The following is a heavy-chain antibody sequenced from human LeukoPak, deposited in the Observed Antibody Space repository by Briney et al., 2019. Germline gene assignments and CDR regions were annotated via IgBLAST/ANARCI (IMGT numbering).Heavy chain of an antibody. Sequence: GGSLRLSCAASGFTFSAFWMSWVRQGPGKGPEWVASIKPDGSDSHHVDSVMGRFTISRDNAKNLLYLQMNSLSAEDTAVYYCARLFGGVTTFDYWGQGALVTVSS. CDR3: ARLFGGVTTFDY. CDR2: IKPDGSDS. D-gene: IGHD4-17*01. CDR1: GFTFSAFW. J-gene: IGHJ4*02. V-gene: IGHV3-7*01.